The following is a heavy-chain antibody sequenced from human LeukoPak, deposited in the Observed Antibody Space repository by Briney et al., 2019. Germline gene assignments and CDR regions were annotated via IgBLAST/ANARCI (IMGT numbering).Heavy chain of an antibody. CDR3: ARVRGVRALYYYYYMDV. J-gene: IGHJ6*03. CDR2: ISYEGSNK. D-gene: IGHD3-10*01. V-gene: IGHV3-30*04. Sequence: GGSLRLSCVACGFIFSSYAMHWVGQAPGKGLEWVAVISYEGSNKYYADSVKGRFTISRDNSKNTLYLQMNSLRAEDTAVYSCARVRGVRALYYYYYMDVWGKGTTVTVSS. CDR1: GFIFSSYA.